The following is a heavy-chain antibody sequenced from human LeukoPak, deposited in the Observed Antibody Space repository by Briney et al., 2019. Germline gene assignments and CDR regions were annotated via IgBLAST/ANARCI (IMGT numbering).Heavy chain of an antibody. CDR2: ISYDGSNK. D-gene: IGHD6-6*01. Sequence: GGSLRLSCAASGFTFSSYGMRWVRQAPGKGLEWVAHISYDGSNKYYADSVKGRFTISRANYKNPLYPQMNSLRAEDTAVYYCAKKRALGEVEYSSSYFDYWGQGTLVTVSS. CDR3: AKKRALGEVEYSSSYFDY. V-gene: IGHV3-30*18. CDR1: GFTFSSYG. J-gene: IGHJ4*02.